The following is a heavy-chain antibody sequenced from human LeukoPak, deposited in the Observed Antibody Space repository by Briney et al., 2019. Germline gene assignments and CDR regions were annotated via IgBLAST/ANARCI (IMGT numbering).Heavy chain of an antibody. D-gene: IGHD3-10*01. J-gene: IGHJ4*02. Sequence: ASVKVSCKASGYTFTGFYFHWVLQAPGKGLEWMGLVDPEDGETIYAEKFQGRVTITADTSTDTAYMELSSLRSEDTAVYYCAYYGSGSYFYWGQGTLVTVSS. V-gene: IGHV1-69-2*01. CDR3: AYYGSGSYFY. CDR2: VDPEDGET. CDR1: GYTFTGFY.